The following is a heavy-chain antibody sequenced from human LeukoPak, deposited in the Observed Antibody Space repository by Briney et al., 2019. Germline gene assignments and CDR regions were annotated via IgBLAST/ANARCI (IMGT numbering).Heavy chain of an antibody. D-gene: IGHD1-26*01. Sequence: PGGSLRLSCAASGFTLGAFAMHWVRQAPGKGLEWVSLIDKDGRSTYYADSVKGRFTISRDDSKNSLYLQMNSLRTEDTALYYCATWAFYHSLDVWGQGTTVTVSS. CDR1: GFTLGAFA. V-gene: IGHV3-43*02. CDR2: IDKDGRST. CDR3: ATWAFYHSLDV. J-gene: IGHJ6*02.